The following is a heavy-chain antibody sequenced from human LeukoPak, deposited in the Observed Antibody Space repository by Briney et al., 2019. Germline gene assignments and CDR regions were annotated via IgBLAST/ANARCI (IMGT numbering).Heavy chain of an antibody. V-gene: IGHV1-2*02. D-gene: IGHD2-2*03. Sequence: ASVKVSCKASGYTFTGYYMHWVRQAPGQGPEWMGWINPNSGGTNYAQKFQGRVTMTRDTSISTAYMELSRLRSDDTAVYYCARASWVDIVVVPAVFDYWGQGTLVTVSS. J-gene: IGHJ4*02. CDR1: GYTFTGYY. CDR3: ARASWVDIVVVPAVFDY. CDR2: INPNSGGT.